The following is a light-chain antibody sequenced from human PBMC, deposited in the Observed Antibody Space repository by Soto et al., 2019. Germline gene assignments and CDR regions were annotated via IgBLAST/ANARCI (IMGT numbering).Light chain of an antibody. CDR1: QSVLYSSNNKNY. J-gene: IGKJ4*01. Sequence: DIVMTQSPDSLAVSLGERATINCKSSQSVLYSSNNKNYLAWYQQKPGQPPKLLIYCASTRESGVPDRFSGSGSGTDFTLTISSLQAEDVATYYCQHYYYTPLTFGGGTKVEIK. V-gene: IGKV4-1*01. CDR3: QHYYYTPLT. CDR2: CAS.